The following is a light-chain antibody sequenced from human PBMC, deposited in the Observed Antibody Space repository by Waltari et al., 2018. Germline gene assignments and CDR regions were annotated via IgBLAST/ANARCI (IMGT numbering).Light chain of an antibody. CDR1: SSDVGGYNY. Sequence: QSALTQPASVSGSPGQSITISCTGTSSDVGGYNYVSWYQQYPGKAPKLMIYDVSKRPSGVSTRLSGSKSGNTASLTISGLQAEDEADYYCSSYTSSSTVVFGGGTKLTVL. J-gene: IGLJ2*01. V-gene: IGLV2-14*01. CDR3: SSYTSSSTVV. CDR2: DVS.